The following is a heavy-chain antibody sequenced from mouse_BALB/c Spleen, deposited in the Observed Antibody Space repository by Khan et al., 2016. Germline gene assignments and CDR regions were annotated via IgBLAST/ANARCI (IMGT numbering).Heavy chain of an antibody. CDR1: GFDFSRYW. D-gene: IGHD2-1*01. CDR3: ARLDGKGAMDY. V-gene: IGHV4-2*02. Sequence: EVKLLESGGGLVQPGGSLNLSCAASGFDFSRYWMSWARQAPGKGQEWIGEINPGSSTINYTPSLKDKFIISRDNAKNTLYLQLGKVRSEDTALYYCARLDGKGAMDYWGQGTSVTVSS. CDR2: INPGSSTI. J-gene: IGHJ4*01.